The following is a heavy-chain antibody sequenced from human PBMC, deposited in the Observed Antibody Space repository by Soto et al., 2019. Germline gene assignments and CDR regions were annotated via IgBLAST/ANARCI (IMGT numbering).Heavy chain of an antibody. D-gene: IGHD3-3*01. CDR1: GGSFSGYY. J-gene: IGHJ6*02. CDR2: INHSGST. V-gene: IGHV4-34*01. Sequence: SETLSLTCAVYGGSFSGYYWSWIRQPPGKGLEWIGEINHSGSTNYNPSLKSRVTISVDTSKNQFSLKLSSVTAADTAVYYCARRLITIFGVVLTYGMDVWGQGTTVTFSS. CDR3: ARRLITIFGVVLTYGMDV.